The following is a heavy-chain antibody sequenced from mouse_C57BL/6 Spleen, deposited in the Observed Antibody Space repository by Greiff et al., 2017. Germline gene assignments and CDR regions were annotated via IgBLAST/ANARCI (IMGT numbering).Heavy chain of an antibody. V-gene: IGHV5-16*01. J-gene: IGHJ2*01. CDR3: ARGRVWFDY. CDR1: GFTFSDYY. CDR2: INYDGSST. Sequence: EVKLVESEGGLVQPGSSMKLSCTASGFTFSDYYMAWVRQVPEKGLEWVANINYDGSSTYYLDSLKSRFIISRDNAKNILYLQMSSLKSEDTATYYCARGRVWFDYWGQGTTLTVSS.